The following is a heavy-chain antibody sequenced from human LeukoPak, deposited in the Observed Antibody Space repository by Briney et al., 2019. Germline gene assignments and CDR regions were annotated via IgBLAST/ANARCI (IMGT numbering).Heavy chain of an antibody. CDR1: GGTFSSYA. D-gene: IGHD3-22*01. CDR3: ARQASSGYYFPGAFDI. CDR2: IIPILGIA. J-gene: IGHJ3*02. V-gene: IGHV1-69*04. Sequence: SVKVSCKASGGTFSSYAISWVRQAPGQGLEWMGRIIPILGIANYAQKFQGRVTITADKSTSTAYMELSSLRSEDTAVYYCARQASSGYYFPGAFDIWGQGTMVTVSS.